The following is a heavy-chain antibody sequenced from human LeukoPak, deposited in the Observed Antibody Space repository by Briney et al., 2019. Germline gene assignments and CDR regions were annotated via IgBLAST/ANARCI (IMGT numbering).Heavy chain of an antibody. CDR3: ARVDCGGDCYLDY. J-gene: IGHJ4*02. Sequence: PSETLSLTCAVYGGSFSGYYWSWIRQPPGKGLEWIGEINHSGSTNYNPSLKSRVTISVDTSKNQFSLKLSSVTAADTAVYYCARVDCGGDCYLDYWGQGTLVTASS. D-gene: IGHD2-21*02. CDR1: GGSFSGYY. CDR2: INHSGST. V-gene: IGHV4-34*01.